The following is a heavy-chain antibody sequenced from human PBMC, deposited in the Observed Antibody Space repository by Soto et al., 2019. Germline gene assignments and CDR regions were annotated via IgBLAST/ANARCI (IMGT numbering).Heavy chain of an antibody. J-gene: IGHJ4*02. CDR2: FDPEVGET. CDR3: ATYYYDSSGYYSFEY. Sequence: GASVKVSCKVSGYTLTELSMHWVRQAPGKGLEWMGGFDPEVGETIYAQKFQGRVTMPEDTFTDTAYMELSSLRSEDTAVYYCATYYYDSSGYYSFEYWGQGTLVTVSS. D-gene: IGHD3-22*01. CDR1: GYTLTELS. V-gene: IGHV1-24*01.